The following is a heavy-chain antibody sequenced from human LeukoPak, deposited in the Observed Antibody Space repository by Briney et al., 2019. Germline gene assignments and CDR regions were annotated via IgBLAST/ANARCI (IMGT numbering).Heavy chain of an antibody. CDR1: GFTLSSYW. CDR2: INEHGNEK. J-gene: IGHJ4*02. V-gene: IGHV3-7*01. CDR3: ARDYDSSGYWGDVFDY. D-gene: IGHD3-22*01. Sequence: GGSLRLSCAASGFTLSSYWMSWVRQAPGKGLEWVANINEHGNEKYYVGSVKGRFTISRDNSKNTLYLQMNSLRAEDTAVYYCARDYDSSGYWGDVFDYWGQGTLVTVSS.